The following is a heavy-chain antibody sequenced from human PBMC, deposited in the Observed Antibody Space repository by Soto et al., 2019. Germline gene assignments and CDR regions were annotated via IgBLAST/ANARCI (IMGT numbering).Heavy chain of an antibody. CDR1: GGSISSGEYY. V-gene: IGHV4-30-4*01. J-gene: IGHJ4*02. CDR3: ASVYYNGSGYYYVVF. D-gene: IGHD3-22*01. Sequence: SETLSLICTVSGGSISSGEYYWSWIRQPPGKGLEWIGYIYHSGSTYYNPPLESRVTISVDMSKNQFSLKLSSVTAADTAVYYCASVYYNGSGYYYVVFWGQGTLVTVSS. CDR2: IYHSGST.